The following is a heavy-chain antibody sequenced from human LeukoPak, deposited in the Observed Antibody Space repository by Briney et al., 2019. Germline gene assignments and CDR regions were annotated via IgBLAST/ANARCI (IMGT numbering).Heavy chain of an antibody. CDR1: GGTFSSSA. D-gene: IGHD3-3*01. J-gene: IGHJ6*02. CDR2: IIPLFGIA. Sequence: SVKISCKASGGTFSSSAISWVRQAPGQGLEWMGRIIPLFGIANYAQKFQGRVTITADKSTSTAYMELSSLISEDTVVYYCERDVFGLRFVEWLPNQRWHYGMDVWGQGTTVSVSS. CDR3: ERDVFGLRFVEWLPNQRWHYGMDV. V-gene: IGHV1-69*04.